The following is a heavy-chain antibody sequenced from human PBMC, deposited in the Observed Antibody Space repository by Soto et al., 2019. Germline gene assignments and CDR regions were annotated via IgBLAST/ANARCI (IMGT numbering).Heavy chain of an antibody. V-gene: IGHV4-30-2*01. CDR3: ARVPGP. CDR2: IYHSGST. CDR1: GGSISSGGYS. Sequence: SETQSLTCAVSGGSISSGGYSWSWIRQPPGKGLEWIGYIYHSGSTYYNPSLKSRVTISVDRSKNQFSLKLSSVTAADTAVYYCARVPGPWGQGTTVTVSS. J-gene: IGHJ6*02.